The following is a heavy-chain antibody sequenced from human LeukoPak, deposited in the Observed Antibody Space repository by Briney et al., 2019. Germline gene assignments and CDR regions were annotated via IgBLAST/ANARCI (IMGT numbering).Heavy chain of an antibody. D-gene: IGHD6-19*01. Sequence: SETLSLTCTVSGGSISSYYWTWIRQPPGRGLEWIGYIYYSGSTNYNPSLKSRVTMSVDTSKNQFSLKLSSVTAADTAVYYCARHWLTDPFDIWGQGTMVTVSS. J-gene: IGHJ3*02. CDR1: GGSISSYY. CDR2: IYYSGST. V-gene: IGHV4-59*08. CDR3: ARHWLTDPFDI.